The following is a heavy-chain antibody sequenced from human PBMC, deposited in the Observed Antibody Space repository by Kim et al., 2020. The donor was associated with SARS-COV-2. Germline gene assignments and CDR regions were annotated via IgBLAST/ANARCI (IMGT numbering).Heavy chain of an antibody. V-gene: IGHV4-31*03. CDR3: ARDAYSYGSGMGLFY. D-gene: IGHD5-18*01. Sequence: SETLSLTCTVSGGSISSGGYYWSWIRQHPGKGLEWIGYIYYSGSTYYNPSLKSRVTISVDTSKNQFSLKLSSVTAADTAVYYCARDAYSYGSGMGLFYWGQGTLVTVSS. CDR1: GGSISSGGYY. CDR2: IYYSGST. J-gene: IGHJ4*02.